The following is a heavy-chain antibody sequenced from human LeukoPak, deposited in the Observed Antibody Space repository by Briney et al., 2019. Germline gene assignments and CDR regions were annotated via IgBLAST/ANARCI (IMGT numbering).Heavy chain of an antibody. J-gene: IGHJ4*02. V-gene: IGHV4-39*01. CDR2: IYYSGST. CDR3: ARQGGDNGYYYFDH. Sequence: SETLSLTCTVSGGSIRSNSYYWGWIRQPPGKGLEWIGSIYYSGSTYYIPSLKSRVTISVDTSKNQFSLKLTSVTAADTALYYCARQGGDNGYYYFDHWGQGTLVTVSS. CDR1: GGSIRSNSYY. D-gene: IGHD4-17*01.